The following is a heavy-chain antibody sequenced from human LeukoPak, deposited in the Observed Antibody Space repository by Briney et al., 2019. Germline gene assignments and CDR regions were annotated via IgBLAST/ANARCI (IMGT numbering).Heavy chain of an antibody. CDR1: GFTFSSYA. CDR2: ISWNSGSI. J-gene: IGHJ4*02. Sequence: LAGGSLRLSCAASGFTFSSYAMHWVRQAPGKGLEWVSGISWNSGSIGYADSVKGRFTISRDNAKNSLYLQMNSLRAEDTALYYCAKDVEPQLTRQLPDYWGQGTLVTVSS. D-gene: IGHD6-13*01. CDR3: AKDVEPQLTRQLPDY. V-gene: IGHV3-9*01.